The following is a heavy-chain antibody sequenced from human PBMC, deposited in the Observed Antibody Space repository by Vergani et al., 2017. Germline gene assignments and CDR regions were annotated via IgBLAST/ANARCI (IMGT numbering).Heavy chain of an antibody. V-gene: IGHV3-21*01. D-gene: IGHD1-26*01. J-gene: IGHJ3*02. Sequence: EVQLVESGGGLVKPGGSLRLSCAASGFTFSSYSMNWVRQAPGKGLEWVSSISSSSSYIYYADSVKGRFTISRDNAKNSLYLQMNSLRAEDTAVYYCARGPIVGATTGAFDIWSQGTMVTVSS. CDR2: ISSSSSYI. CDR3: ARGPIVGATTGAFDI. CDR1: GFTFSSYS.